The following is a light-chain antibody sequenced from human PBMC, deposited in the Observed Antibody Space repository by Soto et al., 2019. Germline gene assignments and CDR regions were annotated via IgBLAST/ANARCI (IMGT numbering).Light chain of an antibody. CDR3: TLYTPTNALA. J-gene: IGLJ2*01. CDR1: RSDIGAYNY. Sequence: QSALTQPASVSGSPGQSITISCTGTRSDIGAYNYVSWFQQNPGKAPKCMIYDVYSRPSGVSHRFSGSKSANTASLTISGIQAEDEAVYYCTLYTPTNALALGGGTKLTVL. V-gene: IGLV2-14*01. CDR2: DVY.